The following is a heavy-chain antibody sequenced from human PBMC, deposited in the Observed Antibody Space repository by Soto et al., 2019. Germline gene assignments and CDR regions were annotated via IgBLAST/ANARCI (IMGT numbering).Heavy chain of an antibody. J-gene: IGHJ4*02. CDR1: SGSISSYY. D-gene: IGHD4-17*01. CDR2: IYYSWST. Sequence: SDTLSLTCTVSSGSISSYYGTGIRQTPVKGLELIGYIYYSWSTNYNPSLKSRVTISVDTSKNQFSLKLSSVTAADTAVYYCARMGLNYGDKKYYFEYWGQGTLVTVSS. CDR3: ARMGLNYGDKKYYFEY. V-gene: IGHV4-59*08.